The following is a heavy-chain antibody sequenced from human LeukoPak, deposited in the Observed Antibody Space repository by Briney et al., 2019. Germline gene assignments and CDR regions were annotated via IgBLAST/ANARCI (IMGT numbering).Heavy chain of an antibody. CDR2: ISGSGGST. CDR1: RFTFSSYA. Sequence: GGSLRLSCAASRFTFSSYAMSWVSQARGKGLEWVSAISGSGGSTYYADSVKGRFTISRDNSKNTPYLQMNSLRAEDTAVYYCAKDLGGSGSYKYYYYYGMDVWGKGTTVTVSS. CDR3: AKDLGGSGSYKYYYYYGMDV. J-gene: IGHJ6*04. D-gene: IGHD3-10*01. V-gene: IGHV3-23*01.